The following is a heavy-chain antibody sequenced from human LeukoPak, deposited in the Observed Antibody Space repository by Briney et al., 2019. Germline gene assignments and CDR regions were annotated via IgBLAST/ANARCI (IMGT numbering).Heavy chain of an antibody. V-gene: IGHV3-7*03. J-gene: IGHJ4*02. CDR1: GFTFRNYW. CDR2: INEGGNEK. Sequence: GGSLRLTCAASGFTFRNYWMSWVRQVPGKGLEWVVNINEGGNEKNYVDSVKGRFTASRDNAQNSLYLQMNSLRVEDTAVYYCARHPNSNWDYWGQGTLVTVSS. D-gene: IGHD6-13*01. CDR3: ARHPNSNWDY.